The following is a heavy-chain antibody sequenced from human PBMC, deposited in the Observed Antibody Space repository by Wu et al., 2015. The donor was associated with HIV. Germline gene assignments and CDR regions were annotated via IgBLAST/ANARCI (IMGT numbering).Heavy chain of an antibody. CDR3: ARGNYDALTGYYSFFDY. CDR2: IIPMFGTA. Sequence: QVQLVQSGAEVKKPGSSVKVSCKASGDTFSMFSINWVRQAPGQGLEWMGRIIPMFGTANYAQKFQGRVTIIADESTSAAYMELRSLRSEDTAVYYCARGNYDALTGYYSFFDYWTRERWSPSPQ. D-gene: IGHD3-9*01. J-gene: IGHJ4*02. CDR1: GDTFSMFS. V-gene: IGHV1-69*13.